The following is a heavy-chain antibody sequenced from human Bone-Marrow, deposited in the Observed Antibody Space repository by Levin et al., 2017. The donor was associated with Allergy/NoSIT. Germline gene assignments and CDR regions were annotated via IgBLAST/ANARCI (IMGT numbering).Heavy chain of an antibody. CDR2: IYNTASI. J-gene: IGHJ3*02. Sequence: GSLRLSCTVSDDSISSYYWSWIRQPPGKGLEWIAFIYNTASINYNPSLKSRAAISLDTSKSQFSLKLSSVSAADTAVYYCARDRGRDGGFDIWGQGTMVTVSS. CDR3: ARDRGRDGGFDI. CDR1: DDSISSYY. D-gene: IGHD3-10*01. V-gene: IGHV4-59*01.